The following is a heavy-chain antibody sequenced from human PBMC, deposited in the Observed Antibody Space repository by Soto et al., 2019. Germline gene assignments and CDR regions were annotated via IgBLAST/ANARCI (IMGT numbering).Heavy chain of an antibody. CDR2: IGWNGGNI. CDR3: AKDTGGYNFYYFDD. CDR1: GFTFDDYA. D-gene: IGHD5-12*01. Sequence: PGGSLRLSCTASGFTFDDYAMHWVRQAPGKGLEWVSGIGWNGGNIRYADSVKGRFTISRDNAENSLHLQMNSLRAEDTALYYCAKDTGGYNFYYFDDWGQGTLVTVSS. V-gene: IGHV3-9*01. J-gene: IGHJ4*02.